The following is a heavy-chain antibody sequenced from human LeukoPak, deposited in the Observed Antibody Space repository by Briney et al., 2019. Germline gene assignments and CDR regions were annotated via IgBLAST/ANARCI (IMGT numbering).Heavy chain of an antibody. V-gene: IGHV6-1*01. J-gene: IGHJ4*02. D-gene: IGHD1-26*01. CDR3: ARDLSGSYWGEYYFDY. CDR1: GDSVSSNSAA. CDR2: TYHRSKWYN. Sequence: SQTLSLTCAISGDSVSSNSAAWNWIRQSPSRGLEWLGRTYHRSKWYNDYAVSVKSRITINPDTSKNQFSLQLNSVTPEDTAVYYCARDLSGSYWGEYYFDYWGQGTLVTVSS.